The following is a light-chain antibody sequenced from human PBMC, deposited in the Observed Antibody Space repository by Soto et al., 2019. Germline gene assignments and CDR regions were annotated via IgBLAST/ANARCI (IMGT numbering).Light chain of an antibody. Sequence: QSALTQPASVSGSPGQSITITCTGTSSDVGAYNLVSWYQQYPGKAPKVKIYDVDKRPSGVSDRFSGSKSGNTATLTISGLQADDEDDYYCSSYVGDTTFAFGTGTKVTVL. J-gene: IGLJ1*01. CDR2: DVD. V-gene: IGLV2-23*02. CDR1: SSDVGAYNL. CDR3: SSYVGDTTFA.